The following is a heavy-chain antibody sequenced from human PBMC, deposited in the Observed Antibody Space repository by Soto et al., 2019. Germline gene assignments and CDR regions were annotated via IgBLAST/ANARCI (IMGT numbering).Heavy chain of an antibody. Sequence: EVELVETGGGLIQPGGSLRLSCAASGFTVSSSSMSWVRQAPGKGLEWVSLIYADGATYYGDSVKGRFTISRDTSKSTLSLQMTSLRADDTAVYYCARDDSFLGAPFHYWGQGTLVTVSS. J-gene: IGHJ4*02. CDR2: IYADGAT. CDR3: ARDDSFLGAPFHY. CDR1: GFTVSSSS. D-gene: IGHD3-16*01. V-gene: IGHV3-53*02.